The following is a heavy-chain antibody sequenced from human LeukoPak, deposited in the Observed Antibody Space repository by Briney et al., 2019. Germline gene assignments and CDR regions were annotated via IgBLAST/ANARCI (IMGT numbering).Heavy chain of an antibody. V-gene: IGHV4-59*08. D-gene: IGHD6-6*01. J-gene: IGHJ4*02. CDR3: ARGYSSSSYYFEY. Sequence: SETLSLTCIISGGSISSYYWSWIRQPPGKGLEWIGYIYSSGYSNYNPSLKSRVTISVDTSKNQFSLKLSSVTAADTAVYYCARGYSSSSYYFEYWGQGILVTVSS. CDR1: GGSISSYY. CDR2: IYSSGYS.